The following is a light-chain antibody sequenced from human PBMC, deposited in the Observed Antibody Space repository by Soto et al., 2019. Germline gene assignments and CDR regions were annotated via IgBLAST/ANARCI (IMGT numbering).Light chain of an antibody. Sequence: EILVAQCPATLSVSPGARATLSCRAYQSVGSDLAWYQQKPGQAPRLVIYDIFTRATGVPTRFSGSRSGAEFTLTINSLQSEDFAVYYCQPYNNWPLTFGGGTKVDIK. J-gene: IGKJ4*01. V-gene: IGKV3-15*01. CDR1: QSVGSD. CDR2: DIF. CDR3: QPYNNWPLT.